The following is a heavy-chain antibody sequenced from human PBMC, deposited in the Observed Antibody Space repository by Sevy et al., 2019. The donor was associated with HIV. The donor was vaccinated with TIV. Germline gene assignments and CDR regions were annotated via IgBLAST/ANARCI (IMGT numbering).Heavy chain of an antibody. J-gene: IGHJ4*02. CDR3: ARFSSGWNGGFDY. CDR1: GGSISSSNW. V-gene: IGHV4-4*02. Sequence: SETLSLTCAVSGGSISSSNWWSWVRRPPGKGLEWIGEIYHSGSTNYNPSLKSRVTISVDKSKNQFSLKLSSVTAADTAVYYGARFSSGWNGGFDYWGQGTLVTVSS. D-gene: IGHD6-19*01. CDR2: IYHSGST.